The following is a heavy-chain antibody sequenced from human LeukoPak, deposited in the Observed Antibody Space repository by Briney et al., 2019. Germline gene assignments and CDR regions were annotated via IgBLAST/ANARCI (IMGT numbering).Heavy chain of an antibody. V-gene: IGHV3-64*01. CDR3: ARDGGSTYYSAGFDS. CDR2: ISSNGGST. Sequence: GGSLRLSCAASGFTFSSYAMHWVRQAPGKGLEYVSAISSNGGSTYYANSVKGRFTISRDNSKNTLYLQMGSLRAEDMAVYYCARDGGSTYYSAGFDSWGQGTLVTVSS. D-gene: IGHD3-22*01. CDR1: GFTFSSYA. J-gene: IGHJ4*02.